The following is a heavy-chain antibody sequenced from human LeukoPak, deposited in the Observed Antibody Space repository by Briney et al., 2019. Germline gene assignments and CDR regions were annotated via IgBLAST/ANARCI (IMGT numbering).Heavy chain of an antibody. Sequence: GGSLRLSFAASGFTFSSYGMHWVRQALGKGLEWVAVIAYDGSNKYYADSVKGRFTISRDNSKNTLYLQMNSLRAEDTAVYYCAKEVLRYFASPTRLHYYYYGMDVWRQGTTVTVS. D-gene: IGHD3-9*01. CDR3: AKEVLRYFASPTRLHYYYYGMDV. J-gene: IGHJ6*02. CDR1: GFTFSSYG. CDR2: IAYDGSNK. V-gene: IGHV3-30*18.